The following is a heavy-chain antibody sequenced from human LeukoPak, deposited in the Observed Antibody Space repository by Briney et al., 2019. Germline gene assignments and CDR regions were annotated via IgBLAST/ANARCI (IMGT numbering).Heavy chain of an antibody. V-gene: IGHV5-51*01. CDR3: ARRLDYYYGMDV. CDR2: IYVGDSET. J-gene: IGHJ6*02. CDR1: GYRFSSFW. Sequence: GESLKISCKGSGYRFSSFWIGWVRQMPGKGLEWMGIIYVGDSETRYSPSFQGQVTISADKSISTAYLQWSSVKASDTGIYYCARRLDYYYGMDVWGQGTTVTVSS. D-gene: IGHD3-9*01.